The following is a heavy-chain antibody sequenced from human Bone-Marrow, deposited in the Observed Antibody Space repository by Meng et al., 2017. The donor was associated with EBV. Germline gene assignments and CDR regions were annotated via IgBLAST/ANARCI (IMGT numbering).Heavy chain of an antibody. V-gene: IGHV4-39*07. D-gene: IGHD2-15*01. CDR3: ARVVAAIDY. Sequence: RHLQGAVPGVVRPWDTLPSHLSVLGVSISSSIYYWCWIGQPPGKGREWIGSIYYSGSTYYNPSLKSRVTISVETSKNQFSLKLSSVTAADTAVYYCARVVAAIDYWGQGTLVTVSS. CDR1: GVSISSSIYY. CDR2: IYYSGST. J-gene: IGHJ4*02.